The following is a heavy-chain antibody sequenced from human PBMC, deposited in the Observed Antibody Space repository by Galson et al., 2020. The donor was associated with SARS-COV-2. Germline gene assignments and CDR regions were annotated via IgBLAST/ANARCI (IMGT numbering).Heavy chain of an antibody. D-gene: IGHD6-6*01. CDR2: IYYSGST. CDR1: GGSISSYY. CDR3: AKGLGIAARVYGMDV. Sequence: SETLSLTCTVSGGSISSYYWSWIRQPPGKGLEWIGYIYYSGSTNYNPSLKSRVTISVDTSKNQFSLKLSSVTAADTAVYYCAKGLGIAARVYGMDVWGQGTTVTVSS. V-gene: IGHV4-59*01. J-gene: IGHJ6*02.